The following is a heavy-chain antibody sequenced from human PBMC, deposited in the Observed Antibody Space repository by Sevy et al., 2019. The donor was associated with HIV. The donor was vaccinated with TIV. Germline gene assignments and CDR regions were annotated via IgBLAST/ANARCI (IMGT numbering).Heavy chain of an antibody. Sequence: SETLSLTCDVSGYSISSGYVWGWIRQPPGGGREWIGRVYHSGRPYYNPSLKSRVTISRDTSKNQFSMSLTSVTAADTAVYYCARAPSTNYFDDWGQGTLVTVSS. J-gene: IGHJ4*02. CDR2: VYHSGRP. CDR1: GYSISSGYV. V-gene: IGHV4-38-2*01. CDR3: ARAPSTNYFDD.